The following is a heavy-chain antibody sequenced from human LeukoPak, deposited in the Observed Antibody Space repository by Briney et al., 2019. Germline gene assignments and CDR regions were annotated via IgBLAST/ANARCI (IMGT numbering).Heavy chain of an antibody. V-gene: IGHV3-21*06. J-gene: IGHJ4*02. Sequence: GGSLRLSCAASGFTFSSYSMNWVRQAPGKGLEWVSSISSSSTYLYYADSVKGRFTISRDKAKNSLFLQMNSLRAEDTAVYYCARDLTTVTTAVFAYWGQGTLVTVSS. CDR1: GFTFSSYS. CDR2: ISSSSTYL. D-gene: IGHD4-11*01. CDR3: ARDLTTVTTAVFAY.